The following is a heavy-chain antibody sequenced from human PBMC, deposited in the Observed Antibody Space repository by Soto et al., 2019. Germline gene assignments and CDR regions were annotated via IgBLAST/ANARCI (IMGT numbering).Heavy chain of an antibody. CDR1: GYPFIKYG. J-gene: IGHJ5*02. Sequence: QLQLVQSAAEVKKPGASVRVSCKAYGYPFIKYGISWIRQAPEQGLEWMGWIKVDGGYTNYAQKFQGRVTMTADTSSDTAFMELRSLRLDDTAVYFCATSYDTGFDPWGQGTLVSVSS. CDR2: IKVDGGYT. CDR3: ATSYDTGFDP. V-gene: IGHV1-18*04. D-gene: IGHD3-9*01.